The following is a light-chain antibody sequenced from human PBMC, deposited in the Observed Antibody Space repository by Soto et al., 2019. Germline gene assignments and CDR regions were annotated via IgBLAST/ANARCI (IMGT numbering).Light chain of an antibody. J-gene: IGLJ2*01. CDR1: SSNIENNF. Sequence: QSVLTQPPSVSAAPGQKITISCSGSSSNIENNFVSWYQQLPGTAPKLLICDNNKRPSGIPDRFSGSKSGTSSTLGIAGLQTGDAAVYYCSTWDDSLSDLVFGGGTKLTVL. V-gene: IGLV1-51*01. CDR2: DNN. CDR3: STWDDSLSDLV.